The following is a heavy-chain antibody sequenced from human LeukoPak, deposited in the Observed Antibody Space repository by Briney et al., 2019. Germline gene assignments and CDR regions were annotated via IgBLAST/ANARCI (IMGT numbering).Heavy chain of an antibody. D-gene: IGHD3-22*01. J-gene: IGHJ3*02. Sequence: GASVKVSCNASGYTFTSYGISWVRQAPGQGLEWMGWISGYNGKTNYAQKLQGRVTMTTDTSTSTAYMELRSLRSDDTAVYYCAREENVDTALGYYDSSGYLGNAFDIWGQGTMVTVSS. CDR3: AREENVDTALGYYDSSGYLGNAFDI. CDR1: GYTFTSYG. CDR2: ISGYNGKT. V-gene: IGHV1-18*01.